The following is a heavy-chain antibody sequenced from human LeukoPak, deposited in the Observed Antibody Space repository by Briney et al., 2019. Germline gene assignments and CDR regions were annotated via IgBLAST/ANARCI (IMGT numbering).Heavy chain of an antibody. CDR2: INPNSGDT. Sequence: ASVKVSCKASGYILTDYYMHWVRQAPGQGLEWMGWINPNSGDTNYAQKFQSRVTMTRDTSISTVYMELRRLRYDDTAAYYCARGPLEYCSGGTCYSGRNWFDPWGQGTLVIVSS. J-gene: IGHJ5*02. D-gene: IGHD2-15*01. CDR3: ARGPLEYCSGGTCYSGRNWFDP. V-gene: IGHV1-2*02. CDR1: GYILTDYY.